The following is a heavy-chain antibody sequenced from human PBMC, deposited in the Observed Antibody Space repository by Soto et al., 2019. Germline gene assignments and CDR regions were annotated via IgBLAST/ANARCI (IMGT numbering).Heavy chain of an antibody. D-gene: IGHD2-8*01. Sequence: ELVQSGPEAREPGTSVKVSCRASGFSFGDSAVQWVRQGRGQRLEWIGWIVVVNGNTNYAPRFEGRVTLTRDASTSTSHMELTSLSSDDTAVYFCAVTDLPFRPITEPTENGMDVWGQGTTVTVSS. CDR3: AVTDLPFRPITEPTENGMDV. CDR2: IVVVNGNT. V-gene: IGHV1-58*01. CDR1: GFSFGDSA. J-gene: IGHJ6*02.